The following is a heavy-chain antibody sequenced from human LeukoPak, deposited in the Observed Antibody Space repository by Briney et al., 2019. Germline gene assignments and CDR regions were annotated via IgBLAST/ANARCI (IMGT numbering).Heavy chain of an antibody. CDR2: IRYDADNK. CDR1: GFTFSTYG. J-gene: IGHJ4*02. CDR3: AKALGGYYYFDF. Sequence: PGGSLRLSRAASGFTFSTYGMHWVRQAPGKGLEWVAFIRYDADNKYYADSVRGRFTISRDNSKNTLFLQMNSLRAEDTAVYYCAKALGGYYYFDFWGQGTLVTVSS. V-gene: IGHV3-30*02. D-gene: IGHD2-21*02.